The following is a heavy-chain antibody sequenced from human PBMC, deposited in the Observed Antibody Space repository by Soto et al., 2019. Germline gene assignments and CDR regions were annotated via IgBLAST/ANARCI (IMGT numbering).Heavy chain of an antibody. CDR1: GYTFTGYY. D-gene: IGHD3-3*01. J-gene: IGHJ3*02. CDR2: INPNSGGT. V-gene: IGHV1-2*04. Sequence: ASVKVSCKASGYTFTGYYMHWVRQAPGQGLEWMGWINPNSGGTNYAQKFQGWVTMTRDTSISTAYMELSRLRSDDTAVYYCARDAHLYYDFWSGQNAFDIWGQGTMVTVS. CDR3: ARDAHLYYDFWSGQNAFDI.